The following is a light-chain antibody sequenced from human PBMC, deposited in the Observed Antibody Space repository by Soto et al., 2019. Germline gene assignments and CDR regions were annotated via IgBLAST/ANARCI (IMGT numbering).Light chain of an antibody. CDR3: HQYGSSGT. CDR2: GAS. V-gene: IGKV3-20*01. Sequence: EIVLTQSPGTLSLSPGDRATLSCRASQSVSNNYLAWYQQKPGQAPRPLIYGASNRATGIPDRFSGSGSGTDFTLTISRLEPEDFAVYYCHQYGSSGTFRQGTKVAI. CDR1: QSVSNNY. J-gene: IGKJ1*01.